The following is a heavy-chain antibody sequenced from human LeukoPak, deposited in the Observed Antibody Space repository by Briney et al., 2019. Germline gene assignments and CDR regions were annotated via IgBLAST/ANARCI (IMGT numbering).Heavy chain of an antibody. CDR2: IYYSGST. J-gene: IGHJ4*02. D-gene: IGHD6-19*01. V-gene: IGHV4-59*01. Sequence: SETLCLTCTVSGGSISSYYWSRIRQPPGKGLEWIEYIYYSGSTNYNPSLKSRVTISVDTSKNQFSLKLSSVTAADTAVYYCARDGSSGWYFDYWGQGTLVTVSS. CDR3: ARDGSSGWYFDY. CDR1: GGSISSYY.